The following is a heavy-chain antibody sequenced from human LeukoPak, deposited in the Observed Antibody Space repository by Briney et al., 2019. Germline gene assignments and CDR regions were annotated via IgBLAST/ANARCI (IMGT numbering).Heavy chain of an antibody. D-gene: IGHD1-26*01. CDR2: INTDGSTT. V-gene: IGHV3-74*01. Sequence: GGSLRLSCAASGFTLSDYWMHWVRQAPGKGLVWVSRINTDGSTTSYADSVKGRFTISRDNAKNSLYLQMNSLRAEDTAVYYCATAIPNSGSYYLDYWGQGTLVTVSS. J-gene: IGHJ4*02. CDR3: ATAIPNSGSYYLDY. CDR1: GFTLSDYW.